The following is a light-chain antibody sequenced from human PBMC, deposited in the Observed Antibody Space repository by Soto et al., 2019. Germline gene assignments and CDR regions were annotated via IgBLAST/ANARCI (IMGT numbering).Light chain of an antibody. CDR2: HAS. CDR3: QHYNSYPWT. J-gene: IGKJ1*01. CDR1: QTINNW. V-gene: IGKV1-5*01. Sequence: GDRVTITCRASQTINNWLAWYQQKPGKAPNLLIYHASNLETGVPSRFSGSAFGTEFTLTISSLQPDDFATYYCQHYNSYPWTFGQGTKVEIK.